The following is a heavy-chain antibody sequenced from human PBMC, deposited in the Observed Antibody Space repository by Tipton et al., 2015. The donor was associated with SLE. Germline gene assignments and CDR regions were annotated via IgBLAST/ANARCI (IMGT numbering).Heavy chain of an antibody. J-gene: IGHJ2*01. Sequence: TLSLTCTVSGGSIRSYYWSWIRQPPGKGLEWIGYIYYSGSTNYNPSLKSRVTVPVDTSKNQLSLKLSSVTAADTAVYYCVRVGRYLAAAGDWFFDLWGRGTLVAVSS. V-gene: IGHV4-59*01. CDR2: IYYSGST. CDR3: VRVGRYLAAAGDWFFDL. D-gene: IGHD6-13*01. CDR1: GGSIRSYY.